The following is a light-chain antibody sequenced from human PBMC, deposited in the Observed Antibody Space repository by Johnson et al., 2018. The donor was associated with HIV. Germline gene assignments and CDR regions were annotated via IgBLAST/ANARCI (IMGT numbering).Light chain of an antibody. V-gene: IGLV1-51*01. CDR3: ETWDSSLRGV. CDR1: SSNIGNNY. J-gene: IGLJ1*01. CDR2: DNN. Sequence: QSVLTQPPSVSAAPGQKVTISCSGSSSNIGNNYVSWYQQLPGTAPKLLIYDNNKRPSGIPDRLSGSKSGTSATLGITGLQTGDEADYYCETWDSSLRGVFGTGTKVTVL.